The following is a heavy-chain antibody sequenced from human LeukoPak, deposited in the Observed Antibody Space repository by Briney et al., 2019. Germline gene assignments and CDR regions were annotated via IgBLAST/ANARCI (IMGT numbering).Heavy chain of an antibody. CDR1: GFTVSSNY. Sequence: GGSLRLSCAASGFTVSSNYISWVRQAPGKGLEWVSVIYSGGSTYYADSVKGRFTISRDNSKNTLYLQMNSLRAEDTAVYYCAKDWHDTSGYYYRTALFDYWGQGTLVTVSS. V-gene: IGHV3-53*01. CDR3: AKDWHDTSGYYYRTALFDY. J-gene: IGHJ4*02. CDR2: IYSGGST. D-gene: IGHD3-22*01.